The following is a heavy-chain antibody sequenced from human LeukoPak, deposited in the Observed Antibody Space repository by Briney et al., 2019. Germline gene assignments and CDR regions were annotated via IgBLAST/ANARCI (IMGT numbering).Heavy chain of an antibody. CDR2: ISSSSSYI. V-gene: IGHV3-21*01. CDR1: GFPFDDYG. D-gene: IGHD2-15*01. Sequence: GRSLRLSCAASGFPFDDYGMNWVRQAPGKGLEWVSSISSSSSYIYYADSVKGRFTISRDNAKNSLYLQMNSLRAEDTAVYYCARAGGIWYCSGGSCYYGGNYFDYWGQGTLVTVSS. CDR3: ARAGGIWYCSGGSCYYGGNYFDY. J-gene: IGHJ4*02.